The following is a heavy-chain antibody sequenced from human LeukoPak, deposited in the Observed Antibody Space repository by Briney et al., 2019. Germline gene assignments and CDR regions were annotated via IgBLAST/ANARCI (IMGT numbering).Heavy chain of an antibody. CDR1: GFTFSSYG. CDR3: AKDQGIAALFDY. D-gene: IGHD6-25*01. V-gene: IGHV3-30*02. Sequence: GESLRLSCAASGFTFSSYGMHWVRQAPGKGVEWVAFIRYDGSNKYYVDSVKGRFTISRDNSRNTLYLQMISLRAEDTAVYYCAKDQGIAALFDYWGQGTLVSVSS. CDR2: IRYDGSNK. J-gene: IGHJ4*02.